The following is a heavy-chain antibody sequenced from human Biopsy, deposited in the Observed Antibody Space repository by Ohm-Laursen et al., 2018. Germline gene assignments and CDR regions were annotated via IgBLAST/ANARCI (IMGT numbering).Heavy chain of an antibody. CDR2: ISASSSYI. CDR1: GVTFSGYS. D-gene: IGHD2-15*01. CDR3: TKVHCSGDPCYSDEPVIDF. J-gene: IGHJ4*02. V-gene: IGHV3-21*04. Sequence: SLRLSCAASGVTFSGYSMNWVRQAPGKGLEWVSSISASSSYIYYADSVKGRFTVSKENGKNSLYLHMNSLRAEDTAVYYCTKVHCSGDPCYSDEPVIDFWGQGTLVTVSS.